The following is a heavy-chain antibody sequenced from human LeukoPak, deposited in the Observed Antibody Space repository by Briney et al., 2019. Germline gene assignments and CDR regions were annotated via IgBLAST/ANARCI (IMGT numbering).Heavy chain of an antibody. CDR1: GYTFTGYY. CDR3: AGANSGSYYNY. Sequence: GASVEVSCKASGYTFTGYYMHWVRQAPGQGLEWMGRINPNSGGTNYAQKFQGRVTMTRDTSISTAYMELSRLRSDDTAVYYCAGANSGSYYNYWGQGTLVTVSS. CDR2: INPNSGGT. V-gene: IGHV1-2*06. D-gene: IGHD1-26*01. J-gene: IGHJ4*02.